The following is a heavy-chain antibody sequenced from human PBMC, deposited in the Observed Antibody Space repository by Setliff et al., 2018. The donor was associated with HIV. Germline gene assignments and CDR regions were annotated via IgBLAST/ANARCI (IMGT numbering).Heavy chain of an antibody. V-gene: IGHV1-69*13. CDR2: IIPIFGTT. D-gene: IGHD3-9*01. CDR3: ARAVVPTYYDVLTGYVYYMDV. Sequence: ASVKVSCKASGGRFSNYGISWVRQAPGRGLEWMGGIIPIFGTTNYAQMFQGRVTMTADESTSTAYMELSSLRSEDTAVYYCARAVVPTYYDVLTGYVYYMDVWGKGTTVTVSS. J-gene: IGHJ6*03. CDR1: GGRFSNYG.